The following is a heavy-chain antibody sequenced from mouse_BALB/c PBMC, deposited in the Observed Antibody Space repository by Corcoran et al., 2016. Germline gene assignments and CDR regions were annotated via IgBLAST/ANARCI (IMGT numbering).Heavy chain of an antibody. Sequence: EVHLQQSGPGLVKPGASVKISCKAAGYSFTGYYMHWVKQSHVKSLEWIGRINPYNGATSYNQNFKDKASLTVDKSSSTAYMELHSLTSEDSAVYYCALVSSYYAMDYWGQGTSVTVSS. D-gene: IGHD6-2*01. J-gene: IGHJ4*01. CDR2: INPYNGAT. CDR3: ALVSSYYAMDY. CDR1: GYSFTGYY. V-gene: IGHV1-26*01.